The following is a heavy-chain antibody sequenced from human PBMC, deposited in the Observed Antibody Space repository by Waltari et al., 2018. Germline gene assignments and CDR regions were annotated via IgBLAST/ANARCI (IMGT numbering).Heavy chain of an antibody. Sequence: EVQLVESGGGLVQPGGSLRLSCVVPGFTYSLCWIDWVRQAPGKGLVWVSRSNSDGSSTSYADSVKGRFTISKDNAKNTVYLQMNSLRAEDTAIYYCARGARRTTVTTGWWYFDLWGRGTLVTVSS. CDR2: SNSDGSST. CDR1: GFTYSLCW. D-gene: IGHD4-17*01. CDR3: ARGARRTTVTTGWWYFDL. V-gene: IGHV3-74*01. J-gene: IGHJ2*01.